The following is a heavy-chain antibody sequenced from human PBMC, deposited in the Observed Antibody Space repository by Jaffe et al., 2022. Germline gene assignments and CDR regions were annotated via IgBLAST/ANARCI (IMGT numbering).Heavy chain of an antibody. V-gene: IGHV5-51*03. Sequence: EVQLVQSGAEVKKSGESLRISCEASGYSFSSHWIGWVRQVPGKGLEWMGSVYPGDSDTRYGPSFQGQVTMSADKSNNIAYLQWSSLTVSDTAIYFCARVRGYSDVYFDSWGQGTLVTVSS. CDR3: ARVRGYSDVYFDS. D-gene: IGHD5-12*01. J-gene: IGHJ4*02. CDR1: GYSFSSHW. CDR2: VYPGDSDT.